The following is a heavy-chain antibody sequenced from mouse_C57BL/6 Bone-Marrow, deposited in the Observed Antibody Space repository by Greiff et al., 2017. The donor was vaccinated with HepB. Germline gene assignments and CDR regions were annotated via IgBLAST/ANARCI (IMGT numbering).Heavy chain of an antibody. Sequence: QVQLQQSGPELVKPGASVKLSCKASGYTFTSYDINWVKQRPGQGLEWIGWIYPRDGSTKYNEKFKGKATLTVDTSSSTAYMELHSLTSEDSAVYFCARSRDYYGSSWYFDVWGTGTTVTVSS. CDR2: IYPRDGST. CDR1: GYTFTSYD. D-gene: IGHD1-1*01. J-gene: IGHJ1*03. CDR3: ARSRDYYGSSWYFDV. V-gene: IGHV1-85*01.